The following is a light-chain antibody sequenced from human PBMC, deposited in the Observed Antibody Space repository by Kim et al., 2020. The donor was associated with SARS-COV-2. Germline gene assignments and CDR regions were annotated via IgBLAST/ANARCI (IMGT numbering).Light chain of an antibody. V-gene: IGLV3-19*01. CDR2: GKN. J-gene: IGLJ2*01. Sequence: VAWGQTVRITCQGESIRSYYATWYQQKPGQAPLLVIYGKNNRPSGIPDRFSGSSSGNTASLTITGTQAGDEADYYCNSRDSNDNVVFGGGTQLTVL. CDR3: NSRDSNDNVV. CDR1: SIRSYY.